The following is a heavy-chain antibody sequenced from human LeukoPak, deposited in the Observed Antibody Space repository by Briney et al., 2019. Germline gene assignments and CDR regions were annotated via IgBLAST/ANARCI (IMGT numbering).Heavy chain of an antibody. Sequence: ASVKVSCKTSGYTFTGYYMHWVRQAPGQGLEWMGWINPNSGSTSSAQKFQGRVTMTRDTSISTAYMELSRLRSDDTAVYYCARSWGSGSYFDIWGQGTLVTVSS. J-gene: IGHJ3*02. CDR1: GYTFTGYY. D-gene: IGHD1-26*01. V-gene: IGHV1-2*02. CDR2: INPNSGST. CDR3: ARSWGSGSYFDI.